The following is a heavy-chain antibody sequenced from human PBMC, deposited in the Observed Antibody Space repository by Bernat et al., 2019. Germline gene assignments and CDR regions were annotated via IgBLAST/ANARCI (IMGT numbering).Heavy chain of an antibody. V-gene: IGHV3-7*03. Sequence: EVHLVESGGGLVQPGGSLRLSCAASGFIFNIYWMSWVRQAPGKGLEWVANINQDGSETYYVDSVRGRFAISRDNAKNSLFLQMDSLRVEDTAMYYCARSPGIGAVDYWGPGTLVTVSS. CDR1: GFIFNIYW. J-gene: IGHJ4*02. CDR2: INQDGSET. D-gene: IGHD3-3*01. CDR3: ARSPGIGAVDY.